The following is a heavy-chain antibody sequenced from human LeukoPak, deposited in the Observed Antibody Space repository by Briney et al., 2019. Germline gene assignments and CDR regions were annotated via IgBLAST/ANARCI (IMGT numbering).Heavy chain of an antibody. CDR2: IWYDGSNK. J-gene: IGHJ4*02. Sequence: PGGSLRLSCAASGFTFSSYGMHWVRQAPGKGLEWVAVIWYDGSNKYYADSVKGRFTISRDNSKNTLYLQMNSLRAEDTAVYYCARTVSRYCSGGSCYSGYWGQGTLVTVSS. CDR3: ARTVSRYCSGGSCYSGY. CDR1: GFTFSSYG. V-gene: IGHV3-33*01. D-gene: IGHD2-15*01.